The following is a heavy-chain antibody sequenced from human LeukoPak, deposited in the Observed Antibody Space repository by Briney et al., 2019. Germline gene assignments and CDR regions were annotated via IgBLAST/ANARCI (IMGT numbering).Heavy chain of an antibody. Sequence: ASETLSLTCTVSGGSVSSGIYYWSWIRQPPGEALEWIGYISYSGTTNYNPSLKSRVTISVDTSKNQFSLKLTSVTAADTAVYYCARMRHGVYFDYWGQGTLVTVSS. CDR2: ISYSGTT. CDR3: ARMRHGVYFDY. J-gene: IGHJ4*02. V-gene: IGHV4-61*01. CDR1: GGSVSSGIYY. D-gene: IGHD4-17*01.